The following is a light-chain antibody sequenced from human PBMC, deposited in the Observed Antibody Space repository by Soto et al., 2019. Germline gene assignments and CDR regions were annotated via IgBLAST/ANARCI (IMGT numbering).Light chain of an antibody. CDR2: GAS. V-gene: IGKV3-20*01. J-gene: IGKJ1*01. CDR3: QQYGSSPQT. CDR1: QSISNY. Sequence: VLTQSPATLSLSPGERATLSFRASQSISNYLAWYQQKPGQPPRLLIYGASSRATGIPDRFSGSGSGTDFTLTISRLEPEDFAVYYCQQYGSSPQTFGQGTKVDIK.